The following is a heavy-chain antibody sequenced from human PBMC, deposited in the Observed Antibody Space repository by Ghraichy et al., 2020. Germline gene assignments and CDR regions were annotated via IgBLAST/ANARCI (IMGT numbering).Heavy chain of an antibody. CDR3: ARDARTYCGGDCYFDY. Sequence: GGSLRLSCAASGFTFSSYWMSWVRQAPGKGLEWVANIKQDGSEKYYVDSVKGRFTISRDNAKNSLYLQMNSLRAEDTAVYYCARDARTYCGGDCYFDYWGQGTLVTVSS. CDR1: GFTFSSYW. J-gene: IGHJ4*02. CDR2: IKQDGSEK. V-gene: IGHV3-7*03. D-gene: IGHD2-21*02.